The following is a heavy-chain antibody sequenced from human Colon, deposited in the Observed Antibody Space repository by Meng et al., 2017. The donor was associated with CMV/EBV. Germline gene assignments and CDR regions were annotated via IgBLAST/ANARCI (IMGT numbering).Heavy chain of an antibody. CDR2: ISSSGSTI. Sequence: GESLKISCAASGFTFSNYEMNWVRQAPEKGLEWVSYISSSGSTIYYADSVKGRFTISRDNAKNSLYLQMNSLRAEDTAVYYCCGWFLNAFDIWGQGTMVTVSS. D-gene: IGHD6-19*01. J-gene: IGHJ3*02. CDR1: GFTFSNYE. V-gene: IGHV3-48*03. CDR3: CGWFLNAFDI.